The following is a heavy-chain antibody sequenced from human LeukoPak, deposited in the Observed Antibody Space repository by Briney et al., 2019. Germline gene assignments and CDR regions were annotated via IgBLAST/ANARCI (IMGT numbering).Heavy chain of an antibody. D-gene: IGHD2-2*01. V-gene: IGHV3-23*01. CDR1: EHTSSNNA. J-gene: IGHJ4*02. CDR2: ISGSGGST. CDR3: ARDTRVPAAMMNY. Sequence: GGSLRLSCAASEHTSSNNAMSWVRQAPGKGLEWVSAISGSGGSTYYADSVKGRFTISRDNSKNTLYLQMNSLRAEDTAVYYCARDTRVPAAMMNYWGQGTLVTVSS.